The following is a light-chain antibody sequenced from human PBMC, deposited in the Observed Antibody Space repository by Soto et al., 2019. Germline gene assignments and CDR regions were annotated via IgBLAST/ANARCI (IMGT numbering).Light chain of an antibody. CDR1: QSVSSSY. V-gene: IGKV3-20*01. CDR3: QHFGGTTFT. Sequence: EIVMTQSPATLSLSPVERATLSCRASQSVSSSYIAWYQQRPGQTPSLLIYGASTRATGIPDRFSGSGSGTHFTLTISRLEPGDFAVYYCQHFGGTTFTFGQGTRLEIK. J-gene: IGKJ5*01. CDR2: GAS.